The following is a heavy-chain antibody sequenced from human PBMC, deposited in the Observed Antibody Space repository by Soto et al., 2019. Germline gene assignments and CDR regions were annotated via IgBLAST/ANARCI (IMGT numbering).Heavy chain of an antibody. Sequence: EVQLLKSGGGLVQPGGSLRLSCAASGFTSSSYAMSWVRQAPGKGLEWVSGISGSGGSTYYADSVKGRFTISRDNSKNTLYLQMNSLRAEDTAVYYCAKDRTITLIVVPHAFDIWGQGTTVTVSS. CDR2: ISGSGGST. D-gene: IGHD3-22*01. CDR1: GFTSSSYA. V-gene: IGHV3-23*01. CDR3: AKDRTITLIVVPHAFDI. J-gene: IGHJ3*02.